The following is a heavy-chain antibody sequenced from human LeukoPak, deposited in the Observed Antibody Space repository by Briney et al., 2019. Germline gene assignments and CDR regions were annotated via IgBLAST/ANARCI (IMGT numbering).Heavy chain of an antibody. V-gene: IGHV1-18*01. CDR1: GYIFSKFA. D-gene: IGHD3-16*02. Sequence: ASVKVSCKATGYIFSKFAIAWVRQAPGQGLEWMGWISPYNGNTNLLQRLQDRVTLTTDPPANTAYMEMRSLRSDDTAVYFCARVPSLLSTGEFSYDHWGQGTLVTVSS. CDR2: ISPYNGNT. J-gene: IGHJ4*02. CDR3: ARVPSLLSTGEFSYDH.